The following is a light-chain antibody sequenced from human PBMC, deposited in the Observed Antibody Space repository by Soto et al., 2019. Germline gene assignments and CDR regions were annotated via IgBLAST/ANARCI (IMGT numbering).Light chain of an antibody. J-gene: IGLJ2*01. CDR2: EDN. Sequence: NFMLTQPHSVSESPGKTVTISCTRSSGSIASNYVQWYQQRPGSAPTTVIYEDNQRPSGVPDRFSGSIDSSSNSASLTISGLKTEDEADYYCQSSDSSTVVFGGGNQLTVL. CDR3: QSSDSSTVV. CDR1: SGSIASNY. V-gene: IGLV6-57*04.